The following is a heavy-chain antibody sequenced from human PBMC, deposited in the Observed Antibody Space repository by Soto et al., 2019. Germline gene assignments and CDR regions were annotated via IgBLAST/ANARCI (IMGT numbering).Heavy chain of an antibody. CDR1: GGSISSGGYY. D-gene: IGHD3-10*01. V-gene: IGHV4-31*03. CDR2: IYYSGST. J-gene: IGHJ4*02. CDR3: ARSSGGLGELLDY. Sequence: SETLSLTCTVSGGSISSGGYYWSWIRQHPGKGLEWIGYIYYSGSTYYNPSLKSRVIISVDTSKNQFSLKLSSVTAADTAVYYCARSSGGLGELLDYWGQGTLVTVYS.